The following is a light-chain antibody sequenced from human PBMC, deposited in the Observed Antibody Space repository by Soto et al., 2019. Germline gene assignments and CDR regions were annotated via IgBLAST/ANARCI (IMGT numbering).Light chain of an antibody. CDR3: QQRSGWPPALT. Sequence: EVVLTQSPATLSLSPGERATLSCRASQSVNNYLAWYQQKPGQAPRLLIYDASNRATGIPARFSGSGSGTDFTLTISSLEPEDFAVYYCQQRSGWPPALTFGGGTTVEIK. J-gene: IGKJ4*01. CDR1: QSVNNY. CDR2: DAS. V-gene: IGKV3-11*01.